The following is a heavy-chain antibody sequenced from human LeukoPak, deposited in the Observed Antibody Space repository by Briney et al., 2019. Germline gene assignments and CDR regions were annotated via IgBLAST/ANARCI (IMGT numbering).Heavy chain of an antibody. D-gene: IGHD3-10*01. CDR1: GFTFSSYW. J-gene: IGHJ4*02. CDR2: IKQDGSEK. V-gene: IGHV3-7*01. Sequence: GGSLRLSCAASGFTFSSYWMSWVRQAPGKGLEWVANIKQDGSEKYYVDSVKGRFTISRDNAKNSLYLQMNSLRAEDTAVYYCARSHSVLLWFGDDYWGQGTLVTVSP. CDR3: ARSHSVLLWFGDDY.